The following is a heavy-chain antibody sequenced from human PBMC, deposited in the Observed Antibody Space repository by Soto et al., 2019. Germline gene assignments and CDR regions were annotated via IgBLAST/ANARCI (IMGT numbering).Heavy chain of an antibody. D-gene: IGHD4-17*01. CDR3: ARDRVTTVTTHYYYGMDV. Sequence: SQTLSLTCAISGDSVSSNSAAWNWIRQSPSRGLEWLGRTYYRSKWYNDYAVSVKSRITINPDTSKNQFSLQLNSVTPEDTAVYYCARDRVTTVTTHYYYGMDVWGQGTTVTVSS. CDR1: GDSVSSNSAA. J-gene: IGHJ6*02. CDR2: TYYRSKWYN. V-gene: IGHV6-1*01.